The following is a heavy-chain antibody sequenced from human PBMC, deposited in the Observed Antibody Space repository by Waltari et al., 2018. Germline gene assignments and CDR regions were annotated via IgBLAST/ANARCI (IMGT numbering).Heavy chain of an antibody. J-gene: IGHJ4*02. CDR2: ISGDSRFI. Sequence: EVQLVESGGGLVKPGGSLRLPCEASGFTFGGYSMNWVRQAPGKGLEWVSSISGDSRFIYYADSVNGRFTISSDDAKNSLYLQMNSLRVEDTAVYYCARDRRGYFDYWGPGTLVSVSS. V-gene: IGHV3-21*01. CDR1: GFTFGGYS. D-gene: IGHD3-16*01. CDR3: ARDRRGYFDY.